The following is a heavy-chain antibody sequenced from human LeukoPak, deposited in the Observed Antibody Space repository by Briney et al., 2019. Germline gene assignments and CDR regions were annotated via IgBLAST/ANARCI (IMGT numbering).Heavy chain of an antibody. D-gene: IGHD6-6*01. CDR2: IYYSGST. V-gene: IGHV4-59*01. Sequence: PSETLSLTCTVSVGSISSYYWSWIRHPPGKGLEWIGYIYYSGSTNYNPSLKSRVTISVDTSKNQFSLKLSSVTAADTAVYYCARDSDSSYDYWGQGTLVTVSS. CDR1: VGSISSYY. J-gene: IGHJ4*02. CDR3: ARDSDSSYDY.